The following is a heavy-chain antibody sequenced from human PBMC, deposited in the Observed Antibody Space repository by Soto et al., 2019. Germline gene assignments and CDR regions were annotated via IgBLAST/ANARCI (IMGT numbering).Heavy chain of an antibody. CDR3: ASGDYYGSGSLRGKDYYYYMDV. CDR2: INAGNGNT. CDR1: GYTFTSYA. D-gene: IGHD3-10*01. J-gene: IGHJ6*03. V-gene: IGHV1-3*01. Sequence: ASVKVSCKASGYTFTSYAMHWVRQAPGQRLEWMGWINAGNGNTKYSQKFQGRVTITRDTSASTAYMELSSLRSEDTAVYYCASGDYYGSGSLRGKDYYYYMDVWGKGTTVTVSS.